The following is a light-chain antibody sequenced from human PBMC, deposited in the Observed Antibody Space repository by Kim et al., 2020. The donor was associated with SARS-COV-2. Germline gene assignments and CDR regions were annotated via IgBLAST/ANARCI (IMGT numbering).Light chain of an antibody. CDR3: QQYGGSPPLT. J-gene: IGKJ4*01. CDR1: QSVDSNY. CDR2: GAS. V-gene: IGKV3-20*01. Sequence: EIVLTQSPGTLSLSPGDRATFSCRASQSVDSNYLAWYQQKPGQAPRLLIDGASSRAAGIPDRFTGSGSATDFTLTISRLEPEDFAVYFCQQYGGSPPLTFGGGTKVDIK.